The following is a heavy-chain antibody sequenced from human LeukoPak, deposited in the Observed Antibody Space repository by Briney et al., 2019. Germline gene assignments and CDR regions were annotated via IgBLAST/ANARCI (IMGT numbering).Heavy chain of an antibody. CDR3: AKGSPDYGDYWY. D-gene: IGHD4-17*01. V-gene: IGHV3-30*18. Sequence: GRSLRLSCAASGFTFSSYGMHWVRQAPGKGLEWVAVILYDGSNKYYADSVKGRFTISRDNSKNTLYLQMNSLRAEDTAVYYCAKGSPDYGDYWYWGQGTLVTVSS. CDR1: GFTFSSYG. J-gene: IGHJ4*02. CDR2: ILYDGSNK.